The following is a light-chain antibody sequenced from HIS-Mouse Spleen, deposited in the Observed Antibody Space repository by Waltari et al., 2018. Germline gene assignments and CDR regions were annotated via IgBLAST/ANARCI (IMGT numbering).Light chain of an antibody. CDR1: QSISSY. CDR3: QQSYSTPQWT. CDR2: AAS. V-gene: IGKV1-39*01. J-gene: IGKJ1*01. Sequence: DIQMTKSPSSLSASVGDRLTITCRVSQSISSYLNWYQQKPGKAPKLLIYAASSLQSGVPSRFSGSGSGTDFTLTISSLQPEDFATYFCQQSYSTPQWTFGQGTKVEIK.